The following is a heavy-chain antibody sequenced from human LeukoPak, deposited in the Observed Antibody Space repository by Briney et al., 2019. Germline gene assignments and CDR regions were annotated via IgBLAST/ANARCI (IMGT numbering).Heavy chain of an antibody. CDR1: GVTFSGYG. V-gene: IGHV3-33*06. CDR3: AKEVASRPSIAAGFAP. Sequence: GGSLRLSCAESGVTFSGYGMHWVRQAPGKGLEWVAVIWYDGSNKYYADSVNSRFTISRDNSKNTLYLKMISLRAEDTAVYYCAKEVASRPSIAAGFAPWGQGTLVTVSS. J-gene: IGHJ5*02. D-gene: IGHD6-13*01. CDR2: IWYDGSNK.